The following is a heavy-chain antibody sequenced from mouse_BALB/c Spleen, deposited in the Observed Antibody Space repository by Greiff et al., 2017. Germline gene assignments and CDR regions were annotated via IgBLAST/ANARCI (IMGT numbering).Heavy chain of an antibody. V-gene: IGHV1-66*01. CDR1: GYSFTSYY. Sequence: VQLQQSGPELVKPGASVKISCKASGYSFTSYYIHWVKQRPGQGLEWIGWIFPGSGNTKYNEKFKGKATLTADTSSSTAYMQLSSLTSEDSAVYFCARNRYDGGFAYWGQGTLVTVSA. CDR3: ARNRYDGGFAY. J-gene: IGHJ3*01. CDR2: IFPGSGNT. D-gene: IGHD2-14*01.